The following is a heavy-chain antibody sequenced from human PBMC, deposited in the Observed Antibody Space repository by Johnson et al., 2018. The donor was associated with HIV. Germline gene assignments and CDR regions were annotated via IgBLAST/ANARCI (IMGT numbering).Heavy chain of an antibody. D-gene: IGHD3-22*01. CDR1: GFTFSRYG. CDR3: ARDRGTMIVVGSAFDI. V-gene: IGHV3-30*02. Sequence: QVQLVESGGGVVQPGESLRLSCVASGFTFSRYGMHWVRQAPGKGLEWVAFMRYNGSDEYYADSVKCRFTISRDNSKSTLYLQMNSLRAEDTAVYYCARDRGTMIVVGSAFDIWGQGTRVTVSS. CDR2: MRYNGSDE. J-gene: IGHJ3*02.